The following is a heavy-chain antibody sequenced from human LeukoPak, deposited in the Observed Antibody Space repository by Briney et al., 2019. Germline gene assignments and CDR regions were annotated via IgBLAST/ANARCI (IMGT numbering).Heavy chain of an antibody. CDR3: ARDRYYTLDY. Sequence: PGRSLRLSCAASGFTFSSYGMHWVRQAPGKGLEWVAVISYDGSNKYYADSVKGRFTISRDNSKNTLYLQMNSLRAEDTAVYYCARDRYYTLDYWGQGTLVTVSS. CDR1: GFTFSSYG. CDR2: ISYDGSNK. J-gene: IGHJ4*02. D-gene: IGHD3-3*01. V-gene: IGHV3-30*03.